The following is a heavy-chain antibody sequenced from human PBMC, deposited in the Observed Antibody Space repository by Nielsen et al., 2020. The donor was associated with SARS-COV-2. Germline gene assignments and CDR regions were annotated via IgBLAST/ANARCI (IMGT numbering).Heavy chain of an antibody. Sequence: GGSLRLSCAASGFSFSDYEMHWVRQATGKGLEWVAGIGTADDTYYPGSVKGRFTISRESAKNSLYLQMNSLRAGDTAVYYCARGSYDYYYMDVWGKGTTVTVSS. D-gene: IGHD2-15*01. CDR3: ARGSYDYYYMDV. J-gene: IGHJ6*03. CDR1: GFSFSDYE. V-gene: IGHV3-13*01. CDR2: IGTADDT.